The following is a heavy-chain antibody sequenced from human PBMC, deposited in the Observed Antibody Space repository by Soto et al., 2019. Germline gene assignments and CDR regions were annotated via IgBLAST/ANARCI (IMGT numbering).Heavy chain of an antibody. Sequence: QVQLVQSGPEVKKPGASVRVSCRTSGYAFTSYGVNWVRQAPGQGLEWMGWIAPHSGRTTYLPKFQGRVTITADAATNTAYMELGSLSSDDTGIYFCARAATGSYHSAYWGQGTVVTVSS. V-gene: IGHV1-18*04. CDR3: ARAATGSYHSAY. D-gene: IGHD3-10*01. CDR2: IAPHSGRT. J-gene: IGHJ4*02. CDR1: GYAFTSYG.